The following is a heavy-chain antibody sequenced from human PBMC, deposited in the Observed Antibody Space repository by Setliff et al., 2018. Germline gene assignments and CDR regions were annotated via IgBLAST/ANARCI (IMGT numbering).Heavy chain of an antibody. Sequence: GASVKVSCKASGYTFTNYLIHWVRQSPGQSPEWMGWINAGNGHTKFSQSFQGRLSISSDTSASTVYMDLHNLGSEDTAVYFCVRVDMVLSNLDFWGQGTLVTVSS. D-gene: IGHD3-10*01. CDR1: GYTFTNYL. V-gene: IGHV1-3*01. CDR3: VRVDMVLSNLDF. CDR2: INAGNGHT. J-gene: IGHJ4*02.